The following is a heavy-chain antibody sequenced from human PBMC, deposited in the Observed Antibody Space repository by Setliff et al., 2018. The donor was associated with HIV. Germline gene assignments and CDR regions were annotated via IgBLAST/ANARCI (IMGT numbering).Heavy chain of an antibody. V-gene: IGHV4-4*07. J-gene: IGHJ4*02. Sequence: SETLSLTCTVSGGSISNYYWAWIRQPAGKGLEWIGRIYSSGSTDYNPSLRSRVTMSVDTSNNQFSLKLSSVTAADAAVYYCARSPSYRSSWEYYFDYWGQGILVTVSS. CDR2: IYSSGST. D-gene: IGHD6-13*01. CDR1: GGSISNYY. CDR3: ARSPSYRSSWEYYFDY.